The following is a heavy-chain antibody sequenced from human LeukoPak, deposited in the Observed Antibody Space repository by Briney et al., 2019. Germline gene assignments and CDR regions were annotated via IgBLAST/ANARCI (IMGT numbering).Heavy chain of an antibody. V-gene: IGHV4-34*01. CDR1: GGSFSGYY. D-gene: IGHD2-15*01. Sequence: PSETLSLTCAVYGGSFSGYYWSWIRQPPGKGLEWIGEINHSGSTNYNPSLKSRVTISVDTSKNQFSLKLSSVTAADTAVYYCASQTVVAAIEGAFDIWGQGTMVTVSS. J-gene: IGHJ3*02. CDR2: INHSGST. CDR3: ASQTVVAAIEGAFDI.